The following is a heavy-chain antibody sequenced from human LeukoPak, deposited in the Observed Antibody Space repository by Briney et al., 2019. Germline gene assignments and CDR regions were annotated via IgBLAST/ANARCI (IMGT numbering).Heavy chain of an antibody. D-gene: IGHD5-18*01. Sequence: GGSLRLSCAASGFTFSNYVIHWVRQAPGKGLEWVAVISYDGSNKYYADSVKGRFTISRDNSKNTLYLQMNSLRAEDAAVYYCAKFRGYSYGPIGYWGQGTLVTVSS. CDR2: ISYDGSNK. CDR3: AKFRGYSYGPIGY. CDR1: GFTFSNYV. V-gene: IGHV3-30-3*02. J-gene: IGHJ4*02.